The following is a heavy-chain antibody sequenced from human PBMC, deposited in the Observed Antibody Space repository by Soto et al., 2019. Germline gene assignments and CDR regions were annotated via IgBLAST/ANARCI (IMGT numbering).Heavy chain of an antibody. CDR1: GGSMRSSNYF. D-gene: IGHD4-17*01. CDR2: VYYGGTI. Sequence: SETLSLTCTVSGGSMRSSNYFWGWIRQPPGKGLEWIGSVYYGGTIYYNPSLKSRVTISADTSKNQFSLKLNSVTAADTAVYYCARTTAVPNTLRSRYYFDYWGQGTLVTVSS. J-gene: IGHJ4*02. CDR3: ARTTAVPNTLRSRYYFDY. V-gene: IGHV4-39*01.